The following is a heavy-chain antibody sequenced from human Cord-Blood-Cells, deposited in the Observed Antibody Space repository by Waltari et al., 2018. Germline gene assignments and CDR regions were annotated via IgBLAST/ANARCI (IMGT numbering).Heavy chain of an antibody. D-gene: IGHD3-10*01. CDR1: GGFISSSRSY. V-gene: IGHV4-39*01. Sequence: QLQLQEWGPGLGKPSEPLSLTCTVPGGFISSSRSYWGWIGRRPGKGLEWLGSIYYRGSTYYNPSLKSRVTISVDTSKNQFSLKLSSGTAADTAVYYCARRGDGSGSYYAFDIWGQGTMVTFSS. CDR2: IYYRGST. J-gene: IGHJ3*02. CDR3: ARRGDGSGSYYAFDI.